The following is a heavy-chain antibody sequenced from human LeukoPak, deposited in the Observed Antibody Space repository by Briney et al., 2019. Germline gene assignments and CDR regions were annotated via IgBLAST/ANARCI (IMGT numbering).Heavy chain of an antibody. D-gene: IGHD3-10*01. J-gene: IGHJ3*02. CDR1: GFAVSTNY. CDR3: TVLGGRDAFEN. CDR2: IRSKANGYTT. Sequence: GGSLRLSCAASGFAVSTNYLSWVRQASGKGLEWVGRIRSKANGYTTAYAASVKGRFIISRDDSKNTAYLQMNGLKTEDTAVYYCTVLGGRDAFENWGQGTMVTVSS. V-gene: IGHV3-73*01.